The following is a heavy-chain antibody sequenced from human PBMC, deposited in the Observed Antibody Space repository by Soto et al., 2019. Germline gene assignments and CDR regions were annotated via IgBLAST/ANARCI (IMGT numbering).Heavy chain of an antibody. D-gene: IGHD1-26*01. CDR1: GGTFSSYT. J-gene: IGHJ4*02. Sequence: QVQLVQSGAEVKKPGSSVKVSCKASGGTFSSYTISWVRQAPGQGLEWMGRIIPILGIANYAQKFQGRVTITADKSTSTAYMELSSLRSEDTAVYYCAREGTFSGGLRYWGQGTLVTVSS. V-gene: IGHV1-69*08. CDR3: AREGTFSGGLRY. CDR2: IIPILGIA.